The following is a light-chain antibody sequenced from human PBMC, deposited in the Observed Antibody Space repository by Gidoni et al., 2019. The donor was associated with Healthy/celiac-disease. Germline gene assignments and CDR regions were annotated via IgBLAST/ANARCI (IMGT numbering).Light chain of an antibody. CDR1: QSLLHSNGYNY. V-gene: IGKV2-28*01. CDR3: MEVLQTPQT. J-gene: IGKJ1*01. Sequence: DIVMTQSPLSLPVTPGEPSSISCRSSQSLLHSNGYNYLDLYLQKPGQSPQLLIYLGSNRASGVPDRFSGSGSGTDFTLKISRVEAEDVGVYDCMEVLQTPQTFXQXTKVEIK. CDR2: LGS.